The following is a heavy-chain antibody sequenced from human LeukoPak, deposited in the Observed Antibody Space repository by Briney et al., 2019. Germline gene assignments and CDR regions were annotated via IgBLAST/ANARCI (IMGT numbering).Heavy chain of an antibody. D-gene: IGHD3-10*01. J-gene: IGHJ4*02. CDR2: TSAYNGNT. CDR3: ARGQPQMDTMVRGVIWYYFDY. V-gene: IGHV1-18*01. CDR1: GYTFTSYV. Sequence: VASVKVSCKASGYTFTSYVITWVRQAPGQGLEWMGWTSAYNGNTNYAQKHQGRVTMTTDKSTSTAYMELRSLRSDDTAVYYCARGQPQMDTMVRGVIWYYFDYWGQGTLVTVSS.